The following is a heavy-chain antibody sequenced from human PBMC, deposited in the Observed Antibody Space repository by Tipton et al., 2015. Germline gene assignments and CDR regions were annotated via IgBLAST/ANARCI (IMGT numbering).Heavy chain of an antibody. CDR2: ISGSGGHR. Sequence: SLRLSCAASGFIFSSYAMNWVRQAPGKGLEWVSGISGSGGHRYNADSVKGRFAISRDNSKNTLYLQMNSLRVEDTAVYYCAKDRGGSYYDYHYGMDVWGQGTTATVSS. D-gene: IGHD1-26*01. J-gene: IGHJ6*02. CDR1: GFIFSSYA. CDR3: AKDRGGSYYDYHYGMDV. V-gene: IGHV3-23*01.